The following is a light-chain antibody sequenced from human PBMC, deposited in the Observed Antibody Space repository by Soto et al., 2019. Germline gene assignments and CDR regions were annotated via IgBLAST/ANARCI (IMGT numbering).Light chain of an antibody. V-gene: IGLV2-23*02. CDR2: EVS. CDR3: CSDAGTSTYV. CDR1: SSDVGSFNF. Sequence: QSALTQPASVSGSPGQSITISCTRTSSDVGSFNFVSWYQQHPGKAPKVMIYEVSKRPSGVSDRFSGSKSGNTASLTISGPLAEDEADYYCCSDAGTSTYVFGTGTKLTVL. J-gene: IGLJ1*01.